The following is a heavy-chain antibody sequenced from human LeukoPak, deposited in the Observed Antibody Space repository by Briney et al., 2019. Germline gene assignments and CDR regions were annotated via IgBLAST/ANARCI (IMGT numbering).Heavy chain of an antibody. CDR2: IYYNGNT. CDR1: SASIRSSNYY. V-gene: IGHV4-39*07. CDR3: ASSSWLRDANFDN. J-gene: IGHJ4*02. D-gene: IGHD6-13*01. Sequence: NSSETLSLTCTVSSASIRSSNYYWGWIRQPPGKGLEWIGSIYYNGNTYYNPSLKSRVTISVDTSKNQFSLKLRSVTAIDTAVYYCASSSWLRDANFDNWGQGTLVTVSS.